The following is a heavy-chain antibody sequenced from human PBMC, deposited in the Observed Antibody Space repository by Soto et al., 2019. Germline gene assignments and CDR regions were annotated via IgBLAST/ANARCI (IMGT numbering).Heavy chain of an antibody. Sequence: SETLSLTCTVSGGTISSGGYYWSWIRQHPGKGLEWIGYIYYSGSTYYNPSLKSRVTMSVDTSKNQFSLKLSSVTAADTAVYYCAREYYDILTGYHSFDYWGQGTLVTVSS. CDR2: IYYSGST. CDR3: AREYYDILTGYHSFDY. D-gene: IGHD3-9*01. J-gene: IGHJ4*02. V-gene: IGHV4-31*03. CDR1: GGTISSGGYY.